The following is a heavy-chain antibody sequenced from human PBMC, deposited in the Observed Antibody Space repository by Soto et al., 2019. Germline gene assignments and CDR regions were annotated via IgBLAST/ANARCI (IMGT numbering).Heavy chain of an antibody. D-gene: IGHD3-10*01. Sequence: QVQLQESGPGLVKPSETLSLTCTVSGGSVSSGTYYWSWIRQPPGKGLEWIGYIYYTGSTDCNPSPKSRVPLSVDTSKNQFSLKLSSVTAADTAVYYCASGRFGESPYYWYFDLWGRGTLVTVSS. CDR2: IYYTGST. CDR3: ASGRFGESPYYWYFDL. CDR1: GGSVSSGTYY. J-gene: IGHJ2*01. V-gene: IGHV4-61*01.